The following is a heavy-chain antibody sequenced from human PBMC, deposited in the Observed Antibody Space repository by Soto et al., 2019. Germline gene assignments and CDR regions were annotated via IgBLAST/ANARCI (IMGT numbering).Heavy chain of an antibody. CDR2: IIPIFGTA. Sequence: SVKVSWKAYGGTFSSYAISWVRQAPGQGLEWMGGIIPIFGTANYAQKFQGRVTITADESTSTAYMELSSLRSENTAVYYFARDTGAYYYGMDVWVQGTTVTASS. V-gene: IGHV1-69*13. J-gene: IGHJ6*02. CDR1: GGTFSSYA. CDR3: ARDTGAYYYGMDV.